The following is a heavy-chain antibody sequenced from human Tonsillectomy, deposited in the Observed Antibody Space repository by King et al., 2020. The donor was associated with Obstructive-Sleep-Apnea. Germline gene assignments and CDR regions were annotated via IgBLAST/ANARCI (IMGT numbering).Heavy chain of an antibody. CDR1: GFSFNNYG. D-gene: IGHD2-15*01. CDR3: ATDTHFNRWYLLYYFDS. V-gene: IGHV3-30*02. Sequence: VQLVESGGGVVQPGGSLRLSCVASGFSFNNYGMHWVRQAPGKGLEWVAFIRYDGNNKYYVDSVKGRFTISRDNSKNTVYLQMDSLTAEDTAVYYCATDTHFNRWYLLYYFDSWGQGTLVTVSS. CDR2: IRYDGNNK. J-gene: IGHJ4*02.